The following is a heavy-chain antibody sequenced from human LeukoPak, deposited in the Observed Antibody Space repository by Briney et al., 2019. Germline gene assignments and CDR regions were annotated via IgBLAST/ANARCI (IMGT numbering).Heavy chain of an antibody. J-gene: IGHJ4*02. CDR3: AREVYYYDSSGYDRYFDY. Sequence: SETLSLTCTVSGGSITSYYWSWIRQPPGKGLEWIGYIYTSGSTNYNPSLPSRVTISVDTSKNQFSLKLSSVTAADTAVYYCAREVYYYDSSGYDRYFDYWGQGTLVTVSS. V-gene: IGHV4-4*09. CDR2: IYTSGST. D-gene: IGHD3-22*01. CDR1: GGSITSYY.